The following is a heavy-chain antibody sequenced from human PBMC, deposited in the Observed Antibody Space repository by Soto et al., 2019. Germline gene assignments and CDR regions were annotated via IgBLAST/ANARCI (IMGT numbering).Heavy chain of an antibody. CDR2: IVPIVDTS. J-gene: IGHJ4*02. CDR3: VRVVAIPGYPDN. CDR1: GGTFSSYA. V-gene: IGHV1-69*12. D-gene: IGHD5-12*01. Sequence: QVQLVQSGAEVRQPASSVQVSCKTSGGTFSSYAISWVRQAPGQGLGWMGGIVPIVDTSTYAQKFQGRVTITADESTSTVYMELSSLRSDDTAVYYCVRVVAIPGYPDNWGQGTLVTVSS.